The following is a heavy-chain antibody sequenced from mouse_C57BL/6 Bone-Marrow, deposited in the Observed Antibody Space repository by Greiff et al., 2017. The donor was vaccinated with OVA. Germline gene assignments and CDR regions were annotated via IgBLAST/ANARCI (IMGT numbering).Heavy chain of an antibody. CDR3: ARGGASTVVENYFDY. J-gene: IGHJ2*01. Sequence: EVQVVESGGDLVKPGGSLKLSCAASGFTFSSYGMSWVRQTPDKRLEWVATISSGGSYTYYPDSVKGRFTISRDNAKNTLYLQMSSLKSEDTAMYYCARGGASTVVENYFDYWGQGTTLTVSS. D-gene: IGHD1-1*01. V-gene: IGHV5-6*01. CDR2: ISSGGSYT. CDR1: GFTFSSYG.